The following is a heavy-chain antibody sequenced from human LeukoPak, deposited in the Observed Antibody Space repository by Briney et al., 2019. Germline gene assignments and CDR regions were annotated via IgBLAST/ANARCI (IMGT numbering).Heavy chain of an antibody. CDR3: ATDRTGTQEIYDY. Sequence: ASVKVSCKSSGYTFTGYYMHWVRQAPGQGLEWMGWINPNSGGTNYAQKFQGKVTMTRDTSISTAYMELSSLGSEDTAVYYCATDRTGTQEIYDYWGQGTLVTVSS. J-gene: IGHJ4*02. CDR1: GYTFTGYY. CDR2: INPNSGGT. D-gene: IGHD1/OR15-1a*01. V-gene: IGHV1-2*02.